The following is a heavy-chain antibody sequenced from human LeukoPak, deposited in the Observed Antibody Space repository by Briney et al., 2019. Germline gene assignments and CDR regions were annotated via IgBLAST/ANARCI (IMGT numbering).Heavy chain of an antibody. Sequence: GGSLRLSCAASGFTFSSYSMNWVRQAPGKGLEWVSSISSSSSYIYYADSVKGRFTISRDNAKNSLYLQMNSLRAEDTAVYYCARGQGYCSGGSCYSSWFDPWGQGTLVTVSS. CDR2: ISSSSSYI. D-gene: IGHD2-15*01. CDR1: GFTFSSYS. J-gene: IGHJ5*02. V-gene: IGHV3-21*01. CDR3: ARGQGYCSGGSCYSSWFDP.